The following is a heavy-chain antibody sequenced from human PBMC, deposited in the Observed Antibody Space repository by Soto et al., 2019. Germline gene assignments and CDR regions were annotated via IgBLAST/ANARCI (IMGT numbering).Heavy chain of an antibody. V-gene: IGHV3-74*01. CDR1: GFTFSTYW. J-gene: IGHJ4*02. CDR3: ACSRRPARLGPKGAIDY. CDR2: IDTDGSTT. Sequence: GGSLRLSCAPSGFTFSTYWMPWVRPVPARGLVWVSRIDTDGSTTSYADFAKGRFTISRDNAKSTLSLQMNSLRAEDTAIYYCACSRRPARLGPKGAIDYWGQGTLVTVSS. D-gene: IGHD2-15*01.